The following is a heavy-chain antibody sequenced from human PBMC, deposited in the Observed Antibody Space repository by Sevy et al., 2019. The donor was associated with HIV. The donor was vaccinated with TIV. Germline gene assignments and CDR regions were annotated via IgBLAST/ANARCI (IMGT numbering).Heavy chain of an antibody. Sequence: GGSLRLSCAASGFTFSSYSMNWVRQAPGKGLEWVSSISSSSYIYYADSVKGRFTISRDNAKNSLYLQMNSLRAEDTAVYYCARDVRGALGPGAGEVIWGQGTLVTVSS. D-gene: IGHD1-26*01. V-gene: IGHV3-21*01. CDR3: ARDVRGALGPGAGEVI. CDR2: ISSSSYI. CDR1: GFTFSSYS. J-gene: IGHJ4*02.